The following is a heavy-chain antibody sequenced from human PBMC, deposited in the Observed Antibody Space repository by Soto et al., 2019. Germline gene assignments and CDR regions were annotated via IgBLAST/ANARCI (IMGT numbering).Heavy chain of an antibody. CDR1: GYTFTSHG. Sequence: QVELVQSGGEVKKPGASVKVSCKASGYTFTSHGISWVRQAPDQGLGWVGWINPNNDNSVSAQKFPDRVTLTTDTSTSTVYMELRSLTSDDTAFYYCARTPTYSRLGDHWGQGTLVTVAS. CDR3: ARTPTYSRLGDH. CDR2: INPNNDNS. V-gene: IGHV1-18*04. D-gene: IGHD3-22*01. J-gene: IGHJ4*02.